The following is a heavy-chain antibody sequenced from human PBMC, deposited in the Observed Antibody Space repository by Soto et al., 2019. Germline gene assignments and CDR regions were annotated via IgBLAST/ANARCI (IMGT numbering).Heavy chain of an antibody. CDR2: VRSKIHNYAT. CDR3: SRHEEGRRMVFYGMDV. CDR1: GFTFSRSD. Sequence: HPGGSLRLSCSASGFTFSRSDLHWVRQAPGKGLEWVGRVRSKIHNYATSFADSVRGRFTISRSDSDNTVSLEMSGLKSEDTALYYCSRHEEGRRMVFYGMDVWGQGTTVTVS. V-gene: IGHV3-73*01. J-gene: IGHJ6*02. D-gene: IGHD2-8*01.